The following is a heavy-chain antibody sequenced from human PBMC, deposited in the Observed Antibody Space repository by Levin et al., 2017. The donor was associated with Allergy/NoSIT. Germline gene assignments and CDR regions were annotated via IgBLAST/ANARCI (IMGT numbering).Heavy chain of an antibody. CDR1: GFDFHIYI. V-gene: IGHV3-21*01. Sequence: GSLRLSCEASGFDFHIYIMNWVRQAPGKGLEWLSSITTASNYKYYADSVRGRFVISRDNGRNSLYLQMNSLRAEDTAVYYCARSHPLTGTTHFSYQDGMDVWGPGTTVTVSS. J-gene: IGHJ6*02. CDR2: ITTASNYK. D-gene: IGHD1/OR15-1a*01. CDR3: ARSHPLTGTTHFSYQDGMDV.